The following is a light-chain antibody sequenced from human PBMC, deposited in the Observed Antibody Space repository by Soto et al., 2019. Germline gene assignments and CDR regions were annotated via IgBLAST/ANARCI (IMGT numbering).Light chain of an antibody. Sequence: DIQMTQSPSSLSASVGDRVNITCRASQSISSYLNWYQQKPGKAPKLLIYAASSLQSGVPPRFSGSGSGTDFTLTISSLQPEDFATYYCQQSYSTPSITFGQGTRLEIK. CDR3: QQSYSTPSIT. J-gene: IGKJ5*01. CDR2: AAS. V-gene: IGKV1-39*01. CDR1: QSISSY.